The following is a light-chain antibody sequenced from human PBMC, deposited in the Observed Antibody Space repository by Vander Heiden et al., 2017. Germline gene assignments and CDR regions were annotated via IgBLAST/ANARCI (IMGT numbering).Light chain of an antibody. CDR3: LLSYSGARV. CDR2: DTN. V-gene: IGLV7-46*01. Sequence: QAVVTQDPSLTVSPGGTVTLTCRSSTGAVTSGHYPSWFQQKPPHAPGHLIYDTNNKHSWTPARFSGSLLGGKASLTLSGAQPEDEADYYCLLSYSGARVFGGGTRLSVL. CDR1: TGAVTSGHY. J-gene: IGLJ2*01.